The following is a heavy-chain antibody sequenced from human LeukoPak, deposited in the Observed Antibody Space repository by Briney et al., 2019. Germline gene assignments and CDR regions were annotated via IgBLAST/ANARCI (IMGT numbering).Heavy chain of an antibody. Sequence: GGSLRLSCAASGFTFSSYGMSWVRQAPGKGLEWVSAISGSGGSTYYADSVKGRFTISRDNSKNTLYLQMNSLRAEDTAIYYCTKCGGDRYSMLFHAFDIWGQGTMVTVSS. CDR3: TKCGGDRYSMLFHAFDI. CDR2: ISGSGGST. CDR1: GFTFSSYG. J-gene: IGHJ3*02. V-gene: IGHV3-23*01. D-gene: IGHD2-21*02.